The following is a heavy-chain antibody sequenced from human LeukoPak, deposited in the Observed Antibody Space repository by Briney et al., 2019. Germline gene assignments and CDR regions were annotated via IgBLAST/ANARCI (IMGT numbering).Heavy chain of an antibody. D-gene: IGHD3-16*01. CDR3: ARDLSINDAWGAFDI. CDR2: ISGDGSST. CDR1: GFTFSSYW. J-gene: IGHJ3*02. V-gene: IGHV3-74*01. Sequence: GGSLRLSCAASGFTFSSYWMHWVRQAPGKGLVWVSRISGDGSSTTYADFVKGRFTIFRDNAKNTLYLQMNSLRAEDTAVYYRARDLSINDAWGAFDIWGQGTMVTVSS.